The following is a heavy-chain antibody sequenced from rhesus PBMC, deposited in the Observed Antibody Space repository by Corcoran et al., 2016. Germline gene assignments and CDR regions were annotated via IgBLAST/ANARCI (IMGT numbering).Heavy chain of an antibody. CDR2: INGNSGRT. J-gene: IGHJ6*01. V-gene: IGHV4-80*01. Sequence: QVQLQESGPGLVKPSETLSLTCAVSGGSFSSYWWSWIRQPPGKGLEWFGEINGNSGRTNYHPPLKSRVTISKDASKNQFSLKLSSVTAADTAVYYCARDGSNYNYGLDSWGQGVVVTVSS. CDR1: GGSFSSYW. D-gene: IGHD1-44*01. CDR3: ARDGSNYNYGLDS.